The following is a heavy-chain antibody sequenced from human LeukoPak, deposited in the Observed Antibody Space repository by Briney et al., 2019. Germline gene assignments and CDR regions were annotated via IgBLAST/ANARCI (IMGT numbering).Heavy chain of an antibody. Sequence: GRSLRLSCAASGFTFSSYAMHWVRQAPGKGLEWVAVISYDGSNKYYADSVKGRFTISRDNSKNTLYLQMNSLRAEDTAVYYCAREDGGNYLDYWGQGTLVTVSS. D-gene: IGHD4-23*01. V-gene: IGHV3-30-3*01. J-gene: IGHJ4*02. CDR1: GFTFSSYA. CDR2: ISYDGSNK. CDR3: AREDGGNYLDY.